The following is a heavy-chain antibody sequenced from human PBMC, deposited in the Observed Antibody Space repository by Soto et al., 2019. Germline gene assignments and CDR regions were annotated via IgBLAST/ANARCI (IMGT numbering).Heavy chain of an antibody. J-gene: IGHJ5*02. CDR1: GFTFTSSA. V-gene: IGHV1-58*01. CDR2: IVVGSGNT. CDR3: AAEIVATS. D-gene: IGHD5-12*01. Sequence: GXSLKGSCKATGFTFTSSAVQWVRQARGQRLEWIGWIVVGSGNTNYAQKFQERVTITRDMSTSTAYMELSSLRSEDTAVYYCAAEIVATSWGQGTLVLVSP.